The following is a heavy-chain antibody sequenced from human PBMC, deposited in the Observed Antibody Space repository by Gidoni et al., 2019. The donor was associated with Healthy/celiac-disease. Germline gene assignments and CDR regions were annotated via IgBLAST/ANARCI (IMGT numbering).Heavy chain of an antibody. V-gene: IGHV1-69*01. CDR3: ASGSQLLLTNWFDP. D-gene: IGHD2-2*01. Sequence: QVQLVQSGAQVKKHGSSVTLSRKAPGATFSSYALTWVRQDPGQGLEWMGGIIPIFGTANYAQKFQGRVTITADESTSRAYMELSSLRSEDTAVYYCASGSQLLLTNWFDPWGQGTLVTVSS. CDR1: GATFSSYA. CDR2: IIPIFGTA. J-gene: IGHJ5*02.